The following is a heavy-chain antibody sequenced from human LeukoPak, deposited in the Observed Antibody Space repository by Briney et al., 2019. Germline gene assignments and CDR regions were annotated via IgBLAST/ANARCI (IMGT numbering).Heavy chain of an antibody. CDR2: IYYSGST. D-gene: IGHD2-15*01. CDR3: ARTYSDASDI. Sequence: SETLSLTCTVSGGSISSYYWSWIRQPPGKGLEWIGYIYYSGSTNYNPSLKSRVTISVDTSKNQFSLKLSSVTAADTAVYYCARTYSDASDIWGQGTMVTVSS. V-gene: IGHV4-59*08. CDR1: GGSISSYY. J-gene: IGHJ3*02.